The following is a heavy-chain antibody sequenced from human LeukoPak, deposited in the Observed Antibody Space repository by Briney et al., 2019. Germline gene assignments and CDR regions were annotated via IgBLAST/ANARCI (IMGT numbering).Heavy chain of an antibody. J-gene: IGHJ4*02. CDR1: RFTLCSYD. V-gene: IGHV3-21*01. CDR3: ARGEYYDILTGTRYHLDTDY. D-gene: IGHD3-9*01. CDR2: INSSNSYI. Sequence: GGSLTLSCAASRFTLCSYDMRWQRHAPGKGLEGFLYINSSNSYIFHTVSVKGRFTISRDNDKNALYLQMNSLRAEDTAVYDCARGEYYDILTGTRYHLDTDYWGQRTMVTVAS.